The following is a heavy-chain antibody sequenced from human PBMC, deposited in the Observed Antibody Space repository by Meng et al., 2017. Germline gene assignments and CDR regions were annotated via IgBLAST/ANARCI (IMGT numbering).Heavy chain of an antibody. J-gene: IGHJ6*02. CDR2: ISYDGSNK. Sequence: GGSLRLSCAASGFTFSSYSMNWVRQAPGKGLEWVAVISYDGSNKYYADSVKGRFTISRDNSKNTLYLQMNSLRAEDTAVYYCARDVITVTHYYYYYGMDVWGQGTTVTVSS. D-gene: IGHD4-17*01. CDR3: ARDVITVTHYYYYYGMDV. V-gene: IGHV3-30*03. CDR1: GFTFSSYS.